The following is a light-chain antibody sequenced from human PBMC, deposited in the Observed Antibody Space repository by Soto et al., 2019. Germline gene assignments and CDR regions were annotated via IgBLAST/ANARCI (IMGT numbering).Light chain of an antibody. V-gene: IGLV1-51*01. CDR1: NFNIGIHD. CDR3: VVWDDSLSNGV. CDR2: DND. Sequence: QAVVTQPPSVSAAPGQKVTISCSGSNFNIGIHDVSWYRQLPGTAPKLVIYDNDKRPSGTPDRFSGSKSGTSATLDITGLQTGDEADYYCVVWDDSLSNGVFGGGTKLTVL. J-gene: IGLJ3*02.